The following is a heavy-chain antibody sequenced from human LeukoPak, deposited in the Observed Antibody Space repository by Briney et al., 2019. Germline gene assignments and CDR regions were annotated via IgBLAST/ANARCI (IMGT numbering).Heavy chain of an antibody. CDR1: GFTVSSNY. V-gene: IGHV3-66*02. J-gene: IGHJ6*02. Sequence: PGGSLRLSCAASGFTVSSNYMSWVRQAPGKGLEWVSVIYSGGSTYYADSVKGRFTISRDNYKNTLYLQMNSLRAEDTAVYYCASPSSSWPHYGMDVWGQGTTVTVSS. CDR3: ASPSSSWPHYGMDV. D-gene: IGHD6-13*01. CDR2: IYSGGST.